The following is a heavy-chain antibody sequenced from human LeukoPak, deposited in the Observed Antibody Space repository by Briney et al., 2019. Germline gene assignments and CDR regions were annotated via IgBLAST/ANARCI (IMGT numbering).Heavy chain of an antibody. D-gene: IGHD5-24*01. CDR3: AGGWLPDKNDF. Sequence: SETLSLTCTVSGGSISSGSYYWTWIRQPAGKGLEWIGRIYSSGSTNYNPSFKRRVTISADTSNNHFSLRLTSVTGADTAVYYCAGGWLPDKNDFWGQGTLVTVSA. J-gene: IGHJ4*02. V-gene: IGHV4-61*02. CDR2: IYSSGST. CDR1: GGSISSGSYY.